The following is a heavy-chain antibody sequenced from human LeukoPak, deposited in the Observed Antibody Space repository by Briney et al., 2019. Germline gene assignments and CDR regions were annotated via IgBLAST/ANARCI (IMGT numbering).Heavy chain of an antibody. CDR3: AFGGVTAGFDY. Sequence: GGSLRLSCAASGFTFRTYAMSWVRQAPGKGLEWVSVISGSGGSTYYADSVKGRFTISRDNSKNTLYLQMNSLRAEDTAVYYCAFGGVTAGFDYWGQGTLVTVSS. D-gene: IGHD2-21*02. J-gene: IGHJ4*02. CDR1: GFTFRTYA. V-gene: IGHV3-23*01. CDR2: ISGSGGST.